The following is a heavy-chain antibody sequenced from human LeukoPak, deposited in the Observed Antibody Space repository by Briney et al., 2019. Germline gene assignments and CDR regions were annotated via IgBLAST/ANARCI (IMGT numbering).Heavy chain of an antibody. CDR2: INQGETEK. CDR3: ARAVATGTVDY. D-gene: IGHD1-1*01. Sequence: GGSLRLSCAASGFTFRSYWMSWVRQTPGRGLEWVANINQGETEKYYVDSVEGRLTISRDNAKNSLYLQMNSLRAEDTAMYYCARAVATGTVDYWGQGTLVTVSS. CDR1: GFTFRSYW. J-gene: IGHJ4*02. V-gene: IGHV3-7*01.